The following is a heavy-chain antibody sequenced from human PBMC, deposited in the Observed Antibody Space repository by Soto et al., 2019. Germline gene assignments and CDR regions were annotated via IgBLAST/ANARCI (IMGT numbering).Heavy chain of an antibody. CDR3: ARSTGDYYYYYMDV. V-gene: IGHV3-7*01. CDR2: IKQDGSEK. CDR1: GFTFSSYW. J-gene: IGHJ6*03. Sequence: GGSLRLSCAASGFTFSSYWMSWVRQAPGKGLEWVANIKQDGSEKYYVDSVKGRFTISRDNAKNSLYLQMNSLRAEDTAVYYCARSTGDYYYYYMDVWGKGTTVTVSS. D-gene: IGHD1-1*01.